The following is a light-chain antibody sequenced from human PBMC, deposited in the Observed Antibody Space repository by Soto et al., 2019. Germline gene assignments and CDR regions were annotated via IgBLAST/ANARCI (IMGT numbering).Light chain of an antibody. CDR3: SSYTSSSALV. CDR1: SSDVGGYNY. CDR2: EVS. V-gene: IGLV2-14*01. J-gene: IGLJ2*01. Sequence: QSALTQPASVSGSPGQSITISCTGTSSDVGGYNYVSWYQQHPGKAPKLMIYEVSNRPSGVSNRFSGSKSGNTASLTISGLQAEDESYYYCSSYTSSSALVFGGVTKLSVL.